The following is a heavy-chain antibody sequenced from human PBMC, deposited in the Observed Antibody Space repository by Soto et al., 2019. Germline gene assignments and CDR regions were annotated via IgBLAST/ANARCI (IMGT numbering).Heavy chain of an antibody. CDR2: IKNKGGGGAT. D-gene: IGHD3-3*01. Sequence: GGSLRLSCAASGFTLSDAWMSWVRQAPGKGLEWVGRIKNKGGGGATDFAAPVKGRFSISRDDSKNTLYLQMNSLRTEDTAVYFCTTDILFGATSRQCHHWGQGTRV. V-gene: IGHV3-15*01. J-gene: IGHJ1*01. CDR1: GFTLSDAW. CDR3: TTDILFGATSRQCHH.